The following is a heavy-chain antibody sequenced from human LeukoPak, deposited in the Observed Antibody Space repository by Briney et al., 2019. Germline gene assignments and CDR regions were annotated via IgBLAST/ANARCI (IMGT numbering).Heavy chain of an antibody. D-gene: IGHD1-26*01. J-gene: IGHJ1*01. CDR3: ARDMGGSFPF. Sequence: ASVKVSCKASGYTFTGYYIHWVRQAPGQGLEWMGRINPNSGGTNYAQNFQGRVTMTRDTSISTAYMELSGLTSDDAAVYYCARDMGGSFPFWGQGTLVTVSS. CDR2: INPNSGGT. V-gene: IGHV1-2*06. CDR1: GYTFTGYY.